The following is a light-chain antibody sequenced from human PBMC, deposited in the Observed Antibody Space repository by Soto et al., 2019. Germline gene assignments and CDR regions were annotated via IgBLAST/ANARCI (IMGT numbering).Light chain of an antibody. CDR2: AAS. Sequence: DIQMTQSPSSLSASVGDRVTITCRASQSISSYLNWYQQKPGKAPKLLIYAASSLRSGVPSRFSGSGSGTDFTLTISSLQPEDFATYYCQQSYSTPRTFGQGTKV. V-gene: IGKV1-39*01. CDR3: QQSYSTPRT. J-gene: IGKJ1*01. CDR1: QSISSY.